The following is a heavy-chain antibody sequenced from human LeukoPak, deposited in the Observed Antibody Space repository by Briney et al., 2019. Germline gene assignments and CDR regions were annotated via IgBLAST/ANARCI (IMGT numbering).Heavy chain of an antibody. Sequence: ASVKVSCKASGYTFTSYDINWVRQATGQGLEWMGWMNPNSGNTGYPQKFQGRVTTTRNTSISTAYMELSSLRSEDTAVYYCARADSSGYNWFDPWGQGTLVTVSS. CDR3: ARADSSGYNWFDP. CDR2: MNPNSGNT. J-gene: IGHJ5*02. CDR1: GYTFTSYD. V-gene: IGHV1-8*01. D-gene: IGHD3-22*01.